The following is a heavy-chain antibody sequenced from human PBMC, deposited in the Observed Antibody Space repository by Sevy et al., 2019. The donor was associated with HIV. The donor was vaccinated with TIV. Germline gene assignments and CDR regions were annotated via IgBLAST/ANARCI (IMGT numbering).Heavy chain of an antibody. CDR1: GGSISSYY. V-gene: IGHV4-59*08. J-gene: IGHJ3*02. Sequence: SETLSLTCTVSGGSISSYYWSWIRQPPGKGLEWVGYIYYSGSTNYNPSLKSRVTISVDTSKNQFSLKLSSVTAADTAVYYCARHGGRADVFDIWGQGTMVTVSS. CDR2: IYYSGST. D-gene: IGHD3-16*01. CDR3: ARHGGRADVFDI.